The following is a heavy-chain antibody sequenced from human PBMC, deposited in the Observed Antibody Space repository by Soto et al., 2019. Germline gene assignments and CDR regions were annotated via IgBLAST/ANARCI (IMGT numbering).Heavy chain of an antibody. J-gene: IGHJ4*02. V-gene: IGHV3-15*01. Sequence: EVQLVESGGGLVKPGGSLRLSCAASGFTFHTAWLSWFRQPPGKGLEWVGRIKSKSDGGTTQDGAPMKGRFTISRDDSKNTLDLEMNSLKTEDTAVYYCTTGSLTTHTGAEDHWGQGTLVTVSS. CDR3: TTGSLTTHTGAEDH. CDR2: IKSKSDGGTT. CDR1: GFTFHTAW. D-gene: IGHD4-4*01.